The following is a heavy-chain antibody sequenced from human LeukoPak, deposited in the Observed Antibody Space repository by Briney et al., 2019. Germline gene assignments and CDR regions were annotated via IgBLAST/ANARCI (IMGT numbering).Heavy chain of an antibody. CDR3: ARPMYYYDSSGYLDY. CDR2: IKQDGSNK. Sequence: GGSLRLSCAASGFTFSSYWMSWVRQAPGKGLEWVANIKQDGSNKYYADSVKGRFTISRDNSKNTLYLQMNSLRAEDTAVYYCARPMYYYDSSGYLDYWGQGTLVTVSS. J-gene: IGHJ4*02. D-gene: IGHD3-22*01. V-gene: IGHV3-7*01. CDR1: GFTFSSYW.